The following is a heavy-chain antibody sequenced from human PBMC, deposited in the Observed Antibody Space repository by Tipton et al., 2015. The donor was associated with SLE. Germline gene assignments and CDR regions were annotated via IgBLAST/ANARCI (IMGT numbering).Heavy chain of an antibody. CDR2: ISYSGST. CDR1: GGSISPYY. D-gene: IGHD2-2*02. Sequence: TLSLTCTVSGGSISPYYWSWIRQPPGKGLEWIGYISYSGSTNYNPSLKSRVTISEDTSNNQFSLKLSSVTAADTAVYYCARDDCSRTSCYKGLGYFDYWGQGILVTVSS. V-gene: IGHV4-59*12. J-gene: IGHJ4*02. CDR3: ARDDCSRTSCYKGLGYFDY.